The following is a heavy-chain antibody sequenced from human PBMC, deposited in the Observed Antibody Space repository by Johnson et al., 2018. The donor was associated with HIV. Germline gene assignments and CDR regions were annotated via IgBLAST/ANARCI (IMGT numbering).Heavy chain of an antibody. CDR1: GFTFSNYA. CDR2: ISGDAGST. J-gene: IGHJ3*02. Sequence: VQLVESGGGVVQPGGSLTLSCAASGFTFSNYAMSWVRRAPGKGLEWVSTISGDAGSTYYADSVKGRFTISRDNAKNTVYLQMDSLRDEDMAVYYCARGALGSFDIWGQGTMVTVSA. V-gene: IGHV3-23*04. CDR3: ARGALGSFDI. D-gene: IGHD3-10*01.